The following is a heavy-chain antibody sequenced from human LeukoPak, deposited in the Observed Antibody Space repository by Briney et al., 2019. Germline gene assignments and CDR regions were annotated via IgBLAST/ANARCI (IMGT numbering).Heavy chain of an antibody. D-gene: IGHD3-9*01. V-gene: IGHV3-23*01. J-gene: IGHJ4*02. CDR2: ISGSGGST. CDR3: AKGGNYDILTGYAYYFDY. CDR1: GFTFSSYW. Sequence: GGSLRLSCAASGFTFSSYWMSWVRQAPGKGLEWVSAISGSGGSTYYADSVKGRFTISRDNSKNTLYLQMNSLRAEDTAVYYCAKGGNYDILTGYAYYFDYWGQGTLVTVSS.